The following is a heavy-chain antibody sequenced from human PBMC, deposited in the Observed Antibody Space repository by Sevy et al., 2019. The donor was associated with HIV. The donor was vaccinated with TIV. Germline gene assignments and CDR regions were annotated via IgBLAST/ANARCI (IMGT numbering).Heavy chain of an antibody. CDR3: ARGKHFSDYYGSFDY. CDR1: GLIVSSNF. Sequence: GGSLRLSCAASGLIVSSNFMSWVRQAPGKGLEWVSVLYLGGSTYYADSVKGRFTISRDDSKNTLYLQMNSLRAEDTAVYFCARGKHFSDYYGSFDYWGQGTLVTVSS. V-gene: IGHV3-53*01. D-gene: IGHD3-3*01. J-gene: IGHJ4*02. CDR2: LYLGGST.